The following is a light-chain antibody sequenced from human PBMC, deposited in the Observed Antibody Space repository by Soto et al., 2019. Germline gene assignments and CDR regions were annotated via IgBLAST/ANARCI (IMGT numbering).Light chain of an antibody. Sequence: DIQLTQSPSFLSASVGDRVTITCRASQVIGSYLAWYQQKPGKAPKLLIYAASTLQSGVPSRFSGSGSVTEFTLTISGLQSEDIATYFCQQSYNFLFTFGPGTKVDIK. V-gene: IGKV1-9*01. CDR3: QQSYNFLFT. CDR2: AAS. J-gene: IGKJ3*01. CDR1: QVIGSY.